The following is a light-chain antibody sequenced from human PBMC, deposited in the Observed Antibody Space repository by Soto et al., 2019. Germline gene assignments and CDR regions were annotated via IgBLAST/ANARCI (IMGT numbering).Light chain of an antibody. J-gene: IGKJ1*01. CDR2: RAS. CDR3: HQPYSMPWT. V-gene: IGKV1-39*01. Sequence: DIQVTQSPSSLSGSLGDRVTLSCRASQSVGSNLHWYHQRPGSAPRLLISRASSVRGGVPPRFRGSGPGRDFPLTISSLRPEDVGTYFCHQPYSMPWTFGPGTRVE. CDR1: QSVGSN.